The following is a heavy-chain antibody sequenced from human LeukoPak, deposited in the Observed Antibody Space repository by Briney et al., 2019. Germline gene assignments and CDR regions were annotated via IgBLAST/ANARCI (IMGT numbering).Heavy chain of an antibody. D-gene: IGHD2-21*02. CDR2: IYSGGST. CDR1: GFTVSSNY. V-gene: IGHV3-53*04. CDR3: ARVGTLAYCGSDCFSAGRLYYYGMDV. J-gene: IGHJ6*02. Sequence: GGSLRLSCAASGFTVSSNYMSWVRQAPGKGLEWVSVIYSGGSTYYADSVKGRFTISRHNPKNTLYLQMNSLRAEDTAVYYCARVGTLAYCGSDCFSAGRLYYYGMDVWGQGTTVTVSS.